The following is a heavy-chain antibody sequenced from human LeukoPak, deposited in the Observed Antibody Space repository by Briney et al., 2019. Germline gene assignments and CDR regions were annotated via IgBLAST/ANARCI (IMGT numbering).Heavy chain of an antibody. Sequence: GGSLRLSCAASGFTFSSFSMNWVRQAPGKGLEWVSTVSTGGSSTYYADSVKGRFTISRDNSKNTLYLQMNSLRAEDTAVYYCARGKVSAYCGGDCYGAFDIWGQGTMVTVSS. CDR1: GFTFSSFS. V-gene: IGHV3-23*01. CDR3: ARGKVSAYCGGDCYGAFDI. CDR2: VSTGGSST. D-gene: IGHD2-21*01. J-gene: IGHJ3*02.